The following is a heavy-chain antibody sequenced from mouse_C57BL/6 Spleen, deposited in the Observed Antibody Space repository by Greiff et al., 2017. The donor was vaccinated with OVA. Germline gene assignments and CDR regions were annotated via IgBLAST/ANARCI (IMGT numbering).Heavy chain of an antibody. D-gene: IGHD3-2*02. CDR3: ARGETAQATGAWFAY. CDR2: IDPSDSST. J-gene: IGHJ3*01. V-gene: IGHV1-50*01. Sequence: QVQLQQPGAELVKPGASVKLSCKASGYTFPSYWMQWVKQRPGQGLELIGEIDPSDSSTNYNQKFKCKATLTVDTASSTAYMQLSSLTSEDSAVYYCARGETAQATGAWFAYWGQGTLVTVSA. CDR1: GYTFPSYW.